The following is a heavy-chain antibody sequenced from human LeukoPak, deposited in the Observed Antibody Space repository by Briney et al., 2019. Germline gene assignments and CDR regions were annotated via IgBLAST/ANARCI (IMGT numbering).Heavy chain of an antibody. Sequence: GGSLRLSCAASGFTFNSRAMSWVRQAPGKGLEWVAVISYDESDKYYADSVKGRFTISRDNSKNTLYLQMNSLRPEDTAVYYCAKGVVAATNAAYYGMDVWGQGTTVTVSS. V-gene: IGHV3-30*18. CDR2: ISYDESDK. D-gene: IGHD2-15*01. CDR3: AKGVVAATNAAYYGMDV. CDR1: GFTFNSRA. J-gene: IGHJ6*02.